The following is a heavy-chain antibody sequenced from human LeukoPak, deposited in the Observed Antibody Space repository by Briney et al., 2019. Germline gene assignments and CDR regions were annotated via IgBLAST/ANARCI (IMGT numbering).Heavy chain of an antibody. CDR1: GFTFSSYW. CDR3: ARAAGRQLIGFY. J-gene: IGHJ4*02. V-gene: IGHV3-7*01. CDR2: IKQDGSEE. D-gene: IGHD3-10*01. Sequence: PGGSLRLSCAASGFTFSSYWMSWFRQAPGKGLEWVANIKQDGSEEYYVDSVKGRFTISRDNAKNSLYLQMNSLRAEDTAVYYCARAAGRQLIGFYWGQGTLVTVSS.